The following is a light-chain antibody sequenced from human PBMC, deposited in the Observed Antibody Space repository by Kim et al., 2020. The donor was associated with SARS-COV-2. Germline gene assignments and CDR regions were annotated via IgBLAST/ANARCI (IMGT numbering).Light chain of an antibody. Sequence: GQTVAISCSGSSTNIGINVVNWYQQLPGTAPKLLMFDNNQRPSGVPDRFSGSKSGTSASLAISGLQSEDEADYYCATWDDSLHGVVFGGGTQLTVL. J-gene: IGLJ2*01. CDR3: ATWDDSLHGVV. V-gene: IGLV1-44*01. CDR2: DNN. CDR1: STNIGINV.